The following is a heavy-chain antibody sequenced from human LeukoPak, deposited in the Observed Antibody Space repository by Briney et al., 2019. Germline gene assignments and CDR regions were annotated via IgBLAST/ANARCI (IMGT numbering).Heavy chain of an antibody. J-gene: IGHJ4*02. CDR3: ARDRDTWWHKVSPPPDY. D-gene: IGHD2-15*01. CDR1: GFTFSNSD. Sequence: PGGSLRLSCAASGFTFSNSDMNWVHQAPGKGLEWVSVVSWNGSRTHYADSVKGRFTISRDNSKNTLYLQMNSLRAEDTAVYYCARDRDTWWHKVSPPPDYWGQGTLVTVSS. V-gene: IGHV3-35*01. CDR2: VSWNGSRT.